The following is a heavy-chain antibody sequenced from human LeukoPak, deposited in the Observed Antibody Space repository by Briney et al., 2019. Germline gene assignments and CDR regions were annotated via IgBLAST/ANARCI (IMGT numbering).Heavy chain of an antibody. CDR1: GGTFSSYA. CDR2: IIPIFGTA. D-gene: IGHD5-18*01. V-gene: IGHV1-69*13. CDR3: ARARGYSYGLPPGFDY. J-gene: IGHJ4*02. Sequence: SVKVSCKASGGTFSSYAISWVRQAPGQGLEWMGGIIPIFGTANYAQKFQGRVTITADESTSTAYMELSSLRSEDTAVYYCARARGYSYGLPPGFDYWGQGTLVTVSS.